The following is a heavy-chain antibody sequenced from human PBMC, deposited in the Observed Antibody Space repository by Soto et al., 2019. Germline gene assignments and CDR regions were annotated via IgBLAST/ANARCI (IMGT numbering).Heavy chain of an antibody. D-gene: IGHD3-16*01. CDR1: GITFSNFA. J-gene: IGHJ4*02. CDR3: AKDPARYVYVWGAYRHIDY. V-gene: IGHV3-23*01. Sequence: GGSLRLSCTPSGITFSNFAMSCVRQAPRKGLGWVSAISTSGGRPYYADSVKGRFTISRDNSKNTLYLQMNSLRAKDTAVYYCAKDPARYVYVWGAYRHIDYWGQGTLVTVSS. CDR2: ISTSGGRP.